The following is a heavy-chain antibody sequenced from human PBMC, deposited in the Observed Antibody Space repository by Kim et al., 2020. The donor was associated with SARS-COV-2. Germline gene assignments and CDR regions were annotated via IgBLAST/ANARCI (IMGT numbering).Heavy chain of an antibody. J-gene: IGHJ4*02. Sequence: SETLSLTCTVSGGSISSSTYYWGWIRPPPGKGLEWIGSISYSGSTYYNPSLKSRVTISVDTSKSHFSLKLSSVTAADTAVYFCVSTGTTSFDSFDYWGQG. CDR1: GGSISSSTYY. CDR2: ISYSGST. V-gene: IGHV4-39*02. CDR3: VSTGTTSFDSFDY. D-gene: IGHD2-8*02.